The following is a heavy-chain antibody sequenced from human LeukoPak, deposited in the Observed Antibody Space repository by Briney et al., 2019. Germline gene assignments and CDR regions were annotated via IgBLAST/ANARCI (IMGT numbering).Heavy chain of an antibody. CDR2: IDHSGNT. CDR1: AGSFSGYF. V-gene: IGHV4-34*01. Sequence: PSETLSLTCGVHAGSFSGYFWTWIRQPPGKDLEWIGEIDHSGNTNYNPSLKSRVTISLDTSKIQFSPKVISVIAADTAVYYCARGTVVEALADYYYMDVWGQGTTVSVSS. CDR3: ARGTVVEALADYYYMDV. J-gene: IGHJ6*03. D-gene: IGHD3-22*01.